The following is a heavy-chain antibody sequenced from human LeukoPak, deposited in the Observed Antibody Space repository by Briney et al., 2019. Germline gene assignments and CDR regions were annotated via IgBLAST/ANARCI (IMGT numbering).Heavy chain of an antibody. Sequence: SETLSLTCAVYGGSFSGYYWSWIRQPPGKGLEWLGEINHSGSTNYNPSLKGRATISVDTSKNQFSLKLSSVTAADTAVYYCAGDVDAAMVTNHDACDIWDQGTMVTVSS. D-gene: IGHD5-18*01. CDR1: GGSFSGYY. V-gene: IGHV4-34*01. CDR2: INHSGST. CDR3: AGDVDAAMVTNHDACDI. J-gene: IGHJ3*02.